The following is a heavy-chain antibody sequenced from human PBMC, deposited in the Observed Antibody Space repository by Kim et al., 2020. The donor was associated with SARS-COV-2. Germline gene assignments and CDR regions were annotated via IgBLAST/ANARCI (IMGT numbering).Heavy chain of an antibody. CDR1: GFAFSSYA. CDR3: GNDKQKLVQLDY. Sequence: GGSLRLSCAASGFAFSSYAMNWVRQAPGKGLEWVSVITSSGGDTSYAESVKGRFTISRDNSKNTLYLQMDSLTVEDTAIYYCGNDKQKLVQLDYWGQGTLVTVSS. V-gene: IGHV3-23*01. J-gene: IGHJ4*02. D-gene: IGHD3-10*01. CDR2: ITSSGGDT.